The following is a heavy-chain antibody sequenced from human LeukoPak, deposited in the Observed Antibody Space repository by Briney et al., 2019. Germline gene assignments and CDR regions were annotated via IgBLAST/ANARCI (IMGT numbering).Heavy chain of an antibody. J-gene: IGHJ4*02. V-gene: IGHV4-39*07. CDR3: ARVGYGSGSYFPYYFDY. Sequence: ASETLSLTCTVSGGSISSSSYYWGWIRQPPGKGLEWIGSIYYSGSTYYNPSLKSRVTISVDTSKNQFSLKLSSVTAADTAVYYCARVGYGSGSYFPYYFDYWGQGTLVTVSS. CDR1: GGSISSSSYY. D-gene: IGHD3-10*01. CDR2: IYYSGST.